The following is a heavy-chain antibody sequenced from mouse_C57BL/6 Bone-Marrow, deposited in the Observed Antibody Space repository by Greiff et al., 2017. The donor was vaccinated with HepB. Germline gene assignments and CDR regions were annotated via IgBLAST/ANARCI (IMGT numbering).Heavy chain of an antibody. CDR1: GFTFSDAW. D-gene: IGHD2-4*01. CDR2: IRNKANNHAT. CDR3: TGDYDGEDAMDY. J-gene: IGHJ4*01. Sequence: EVKVVESGGGLVQPGGSMKLSCAASGFTFSDAWMDWVRQSPEKGLEWVAEIRNKANNHATYYAESVKGRFTISRDDSKSSVYLQMNSLRAEDTGIYYCTGDYDGEDAMDYWGQGTSVTVSS. V-gene: IGHV6-6*01.